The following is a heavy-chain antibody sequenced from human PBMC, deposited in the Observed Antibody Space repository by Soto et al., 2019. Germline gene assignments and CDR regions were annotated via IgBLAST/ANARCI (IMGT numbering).Heavy chain of an antibody. D-gene: IGHD3-22*01. Sequence: SVKVSCKASGYTFTSYYMHWVRQAPGQGLEWMGIINPSGGSTSYAQKFQGRVTMTRDTSTSTVYMELSSLRSEDTAVYYCARVGGVDYYDSSGYYYDFQHWGQGTLVTVSS. CDR3: ARVGGVDYYDSSGYYYDFQH. V-gene: IGHV1-46*01. CDR1: GYTFTSYY. CDR2: INPSGGST. J-gene: IGHJ1*01.